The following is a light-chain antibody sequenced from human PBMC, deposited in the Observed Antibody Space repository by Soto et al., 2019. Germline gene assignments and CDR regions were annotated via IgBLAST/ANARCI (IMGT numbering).Light chain of an antibody. V-gene: IGLV2-11*01. CDR2: DVS. CDR1: SSDVGVYNY. Sequence: QSVLTQPRSVSGSPGQSVTISCTGTSSDVGVYNYVSWYQQHPGKAPKLMIYDVSMRPSGVPDSFSGSKSGNTASLTISGLQAEDEADYYCCSYAGSYTHVFGTGTKVTVL. CDR3: CSYAGSYTHV. J-gene: IGLJ1*01.